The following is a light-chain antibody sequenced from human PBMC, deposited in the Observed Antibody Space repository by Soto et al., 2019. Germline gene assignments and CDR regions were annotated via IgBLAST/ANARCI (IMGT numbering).Light chain of an antibody. Sequence: QSVLTQPPSASGTPGQRITISCSGSSSNIGSNYVYWYQQLPGTAPKLLMYSDNQRPSGVPDRFSGSKSGASASLAISGLRSEDEANYYCAGWDNSLSGVVFGGGTQLTVL. J-gene: IGLJ2*01. CDR2: SDN. CDR1: SSNIGSNY. V-gene: IGLV1-47*02. CDR3: AGWDNSLSGVV.